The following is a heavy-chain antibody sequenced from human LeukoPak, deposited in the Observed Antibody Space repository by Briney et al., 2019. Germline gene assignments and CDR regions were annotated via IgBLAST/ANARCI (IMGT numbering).Heavy chain of an antibody. J-gene: IGHJ4*02. CDR2: ISSSDSTI. D-gene: IGHD1-26*01. CDR1: GFTFSSSE. V-gene: IGHV3-48*03. Sequence: PGGSLRLSCAASGFTFSSSEMNWVRQAPGKGLEWLSYISSSDSTIYYADSVKGRFTISIDNAKNSLYLQMNSLRAEDTAVYYCARVKGEGAHFDYWGQGTLVTVSS. CDR3: ARVKGEGAHFDY.